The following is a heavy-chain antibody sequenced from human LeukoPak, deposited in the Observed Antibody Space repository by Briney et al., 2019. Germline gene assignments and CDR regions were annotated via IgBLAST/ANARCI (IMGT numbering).Heavy chain of an antibody. D-gene: IGHD1-26*01. J-gene: IGHJ1*01. CDR2: ISSSGSYT. V-gene: IGHV3-11*06. CDR1: GFTFSDYY. Sequence: GGSLRLSCAASGFTFSDYYMSWIRQAPGKGLEWVSYISSSGSYTIYADSVKGRFTISRDNAKNSLNLQMNSLRAEDTAVYYCARLKYGSPQYWGQGTLVTVSS. CDR3: ARLKYGSPQY.